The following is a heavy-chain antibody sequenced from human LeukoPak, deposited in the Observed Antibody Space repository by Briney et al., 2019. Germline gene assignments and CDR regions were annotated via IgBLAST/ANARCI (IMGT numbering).Heavy chain of an antibody. CDR1: GYSFTSYW. V-gene: IGHV5-51*01. D-gene: IGHD3-3*01. J-gene: IGHJ4*02. CDR3: ARLRRITIFGVATDFDY. CDR2: IYPGDSDT. Sequence: GESLKISCKGSGYSFTSYWIGWVRQMPGKGLEWMGIIYPGDSDTRYSPSFQGQVTISADESISTACLQWSSLKASDTAMYYCARLRRITIFGVATDFDYWGQGTLVTVSS.